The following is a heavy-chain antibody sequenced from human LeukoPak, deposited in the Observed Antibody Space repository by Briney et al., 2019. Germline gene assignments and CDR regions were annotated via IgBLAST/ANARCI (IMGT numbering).Heavy chain of an antibody. Sequence: PRRSLRLSPAASGFTFTREAMSSVREAPSPRLECVSAMSGSGGSTCYADSVKGRFTISRDNSTNTLYLQMNRLRAEDTAVYYCAKDTHDDFWSGYPDYWGQGTLVTVSS. J-gene: IGHJ4*02. CDR2: MSGSGGST. V-gene: IGHV3-23*01. D-gene: IGHD3-3*01. CDR3: AKDTHDDFWSGYPDY. CDR1: GFTFTREA.